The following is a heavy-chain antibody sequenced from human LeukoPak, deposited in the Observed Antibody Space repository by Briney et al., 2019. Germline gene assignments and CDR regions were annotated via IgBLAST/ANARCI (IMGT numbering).Heavy chain of an antibody. CDR1: GGSISSSSYY. CDR3: ATSGLDAFDI. CDR2: INHSGST. Sequence: PSETLSLTCTVSGGSISSSSYYWGWIRQPPGKGLEWIGEINHSGSTNYNPSLKSRVTISVDTSKNQFSLKLSSVTAADTAVYYCATSGLDAFDIWGQGTMVTVSS. J-gene: IGHJ3*02. V-gene: IGHV4-39*07.